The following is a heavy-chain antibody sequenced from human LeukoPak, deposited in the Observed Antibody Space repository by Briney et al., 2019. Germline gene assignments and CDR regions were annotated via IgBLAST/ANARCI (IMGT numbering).Heavy chain of an antibody. CDR1: GGSISGYY. J-gene: IGHJ4*02. Sequence: SESLSLTCTVSGGSISGYYWSWIRPSAGKGLEWIGRVHTSESTSYNPSLKSRVTVSVDTSKNQFSLKLSSVTAADTAVYYCARGKALSGTYYYYFDYWGQGTLVTVSS. D-gene: IGHD1-26*01. CDR2: VHTSEST. CDR3: ARGKALSGTYYYYFDY. V-gene: IGHV4-4*07.